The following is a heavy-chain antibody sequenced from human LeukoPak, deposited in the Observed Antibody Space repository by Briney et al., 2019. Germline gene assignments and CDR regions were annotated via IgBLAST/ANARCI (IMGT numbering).Heavy chain of an antibody. CDR1: GFTFSSYG. Sequence: GGTLRLSCAASGFTFSSYGMHWVRQAPGKGLEWVAYIQYDGNNEQFADSVKGRFSISRDSSKNILYLQVNSLRAEDTAVYYCAKDRCSNGIGCYYYYMDVWGKGTTVTISS. J-gene: IGHJ6*03. V-gene: IGHV3-30*02. D-gene: IGHD2-8*01. CDR2: IQYDGNNE. CDR3: AKDRCSNGIGCYYYYMDV.